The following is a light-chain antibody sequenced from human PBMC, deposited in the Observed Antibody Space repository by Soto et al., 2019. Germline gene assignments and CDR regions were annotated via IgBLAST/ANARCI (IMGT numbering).Light chain of an antibody. V-gene: IGKV3-20*01. J-gene: IGKJ2*01. CDR3: QQHGSSALYT. Sequence: EIVLTQSPGTLSLSPGERATLSCRASQSVSSSYLAWYQQKPGQAPRLLIYGASGRATGIPDRFSGSGSGTDFTLTISRLEPEDFAVYYCQQHGSSALYTFGQGTKLEIK. CDR1: QSVSSSY. CDR2: GAS.